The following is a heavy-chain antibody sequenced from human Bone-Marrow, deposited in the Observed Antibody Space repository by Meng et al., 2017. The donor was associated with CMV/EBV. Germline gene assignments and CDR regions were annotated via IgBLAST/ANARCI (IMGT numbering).Heavy chain of an antibody. V-gene: IGHV3-9*01. CDR3: VRHIDWTFDS. D-gene: IGHD2-21*01. CDR1: GFTFDDYA. Sequence: GGSLRLSCAASGFTFDDYAMHWVRQAPGKGLEWVSGISWNSGSIGYADSVKGRFTISRDNAKNSLYLQMSTLGAEDTAVYYCVRHIDWTFDSWGQGTRVTGSS. J-gene: IGHJ4*02. CDR2: ISWNSGSI.